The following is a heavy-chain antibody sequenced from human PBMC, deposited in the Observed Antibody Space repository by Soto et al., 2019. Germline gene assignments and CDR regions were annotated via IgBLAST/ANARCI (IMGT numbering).Heavy chain of an antibody. CDR2: ISSTSSYI. V-gene: IGHV3-21*01. CDR1: GFTFSSYS. J-gene: IGHJ4*02. D-gene: IGHD3-10*01. CDR3: ARDLNRGLNVKFFGY. Sequence: EVQLVDSGGGLVKPGGSLRLSCAASGFTFSSYSMNWVRQAPGKGLEWVSSISSTSSYIYYADSGKGRFTISRDNAKNSLYRQMNNLRVEDMAVYYCARDLNRGLNVKFFGYWGQGTLVTVSS.